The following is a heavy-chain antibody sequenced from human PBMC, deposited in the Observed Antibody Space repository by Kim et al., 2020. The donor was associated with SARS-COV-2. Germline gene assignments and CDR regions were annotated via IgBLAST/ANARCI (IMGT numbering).Heavy chain of an antibody. V-gene: IGHV3-9*01. Sequence: GGSLRLSCAASGFTFDDYAMHWVRQAPGKGLEWVSGISWNSGSIGYADSVKGRFTISRDNAKNSLYLQMNSLRAEDTALYYCARDYYDSSGYYQDYYYYGMDVWGQGTTVTVSS. J-gene: IGHJ6*02. D-gene: IGHD3-22*01. CDR2: ISWNSGSI. CDR1: GFTFDDYA. CDR3: ARDYYDSSGYYQDYYYYGMDV.